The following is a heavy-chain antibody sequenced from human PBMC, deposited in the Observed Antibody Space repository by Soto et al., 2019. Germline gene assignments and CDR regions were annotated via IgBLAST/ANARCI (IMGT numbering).Heavy chain of an antibody. J-gene: IGHJ4*02. CDR1: GFTFSSHW. CDR2: IDTEGGTI. CDR3: ARNNGGIDF. Sequence: LTLSCAASGFTFSSHWMHWVRQAPGKGLMWVSRIDTEGGTIDYADSVEGRFTISRDNVKKMLYPQRSSLRPDDTAVYYCARNNGGIDFLSQGVLVTVSS. V-gene: IGHV3-74*01. D-gene: IGHD3-16*01.